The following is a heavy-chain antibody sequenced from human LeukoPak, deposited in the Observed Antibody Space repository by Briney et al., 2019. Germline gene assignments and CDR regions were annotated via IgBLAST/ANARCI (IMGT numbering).Heavy chain of an antibody. CDR1: GFTVSSNY. V-gene: IGHV3-53*05. CDR3: AKGALWSYMDV. Sequence: GGSLRLSCAASGFTVSSNYMSWVRQAPGKGLEWVSVIYSGGSTYYADSVKGRFTISRDNAKNSLYLQMNSLRAEDTALYYCAKGALWSYMDVWGKGTTVTISS. CDR2: IYSGGST. D-gene: IGHD3-3*01. J-gene: IGHJ6*03.